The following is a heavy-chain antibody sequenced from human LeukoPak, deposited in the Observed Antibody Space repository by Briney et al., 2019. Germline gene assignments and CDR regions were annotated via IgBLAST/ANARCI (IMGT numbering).Heavy chain of an antibody. D-gene: IGHD6-19*01. CDR3: AKDPHRTGWNDFDY. J-gene: IGHJ4*02. CDR1: GFPFSTYA. Sequence: GGSLRLYCAASGFPFSTYAMSWVRQAPGKGLEWVSAISGTGRNTYYADSVKGRFTISRDNSKDTLYLQMNRLRAEDTAVYYCAKDPHRTGWNDFDYWGQGTLVTVSS. CDR2: ISGTGRNT. V-gene: IGHV3-23*01.